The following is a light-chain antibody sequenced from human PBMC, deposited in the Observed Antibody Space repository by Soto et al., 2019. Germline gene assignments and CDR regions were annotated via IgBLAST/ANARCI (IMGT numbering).Light chain of an antibody. CDR2: DAS. CDR3: QQYGFSPIS. V-gene: IGKV3-20*01. CDR1: QSVSRNY. J-gene: IGKJ5*01. Sequence: EIVLTQSPGTLSLSPGGRATLSCRASQSVSRNYVAWYQQKDGQAPRLLIYDASTRATGVPDRFSGSGSGPEYTLTITRLEPEDFAVYSCQQYGFSPISFGQGTRLENK.